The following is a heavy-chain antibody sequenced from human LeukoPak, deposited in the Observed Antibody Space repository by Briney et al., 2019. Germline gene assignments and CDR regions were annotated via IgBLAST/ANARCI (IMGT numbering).Heavy chain of an antibody. Sequence: ASVKVSCKASGYTFTNYAIHWVRQAPGQRFEWMGWINAANGHTKYSQEFQDRITITRDAFATTAYMELSNLRSEDMALYYCARGRGPPNSNRDFYYYYYMDVWGTGTTVTVSS. V-gene: IGHV1-3*03. J-gene: IGHJ6*03. CDR1: GYTFTNYA. D-gene: IGHD6-13*01. CDR3: ARGRGPPNSNRDFYYYYYMDV. CDR2: INAANGHT.